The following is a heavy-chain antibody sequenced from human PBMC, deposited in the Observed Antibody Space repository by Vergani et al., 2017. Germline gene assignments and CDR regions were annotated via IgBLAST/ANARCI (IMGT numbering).Heavy chain of an antibody. J-gene: IGHJ6*02. D-gene: IGHD1-26*01. CDR1: GFTFSSYA. Sequence: EVQLLESGGGLVQPGGSLRLSCAASGFTFSSYAMSWVRQAPGKGLEWVSAISGSGGSTYYADSVKGRFTISRDNSKNTLYLQMNSLRAEDTAVYYCANVYLPTIYCYCGIDVWGQGTTVTVSS. CDR2: ISGSGGST. CDR3: ANVYLPTIYCYCGIDV. V-gene: IGHV3-23*01.